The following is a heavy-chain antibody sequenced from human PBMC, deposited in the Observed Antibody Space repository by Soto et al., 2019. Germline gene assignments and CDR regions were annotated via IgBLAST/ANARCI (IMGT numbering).Heavy chain of an antibody. J-gene: IGHJ4*02. D-gene: IGHD7-27*01. CDR3: ARDPKTSGGQHWAFNYFDY. CDR2: ISYDGTNK. Sequence: HPGGSLRLSCAASGFSFSISPMHWVRQAPGKGPEWVALISYDGTNKFYADSVKGRFTISRDNSKSTLYLQVDSLRPEDAAVYYCARDPKTSGGQHWAFNYFDYWGQGTLVTVSS. CDR1: GFSFSISP. V-gene: IGHV3-30-3*01.